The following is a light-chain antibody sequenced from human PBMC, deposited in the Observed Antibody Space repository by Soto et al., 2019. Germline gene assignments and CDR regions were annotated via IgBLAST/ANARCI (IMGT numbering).Light chain of an antibody. J-gene: IGKJ4*01. Sequence: DIQMTQSPSSVSASVGDRVTITCRASQGISSWLAWYQQKPGKAPKLLIYAASSLQSGVPSRFSGSDSGTVFTPTTSTLQPKDLTTYYCQQANSSPLTFGGGTKVEIK. V-gene: IGKV1-12*01. CDR2: AAS. CDR1: QGISSW. CDR3: QQANSSPLT.